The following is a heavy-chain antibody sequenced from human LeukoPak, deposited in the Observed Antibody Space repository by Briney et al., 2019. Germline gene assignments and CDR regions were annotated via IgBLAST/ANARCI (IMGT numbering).Heavy chain of an antibody. CDR2: ISSSSSYI. CDR1: GFTFSSYS. Sequence: GGSLRLSCAASGFTFSSYSMNWVRQAPGKGLEWVSSISSSSSYIYYADSGKGRFTISRDNAKNSLYLQMNSLRAEDTAVYYCARAQHTRYSYGYSFDYWGQGTLVTVSS. V-gene: IGHV3-21*01. J-gene: IGHJ4*02. D-gene: IGHD5-18*01. CDR3: ARAQHTRYSYGYSFDY.